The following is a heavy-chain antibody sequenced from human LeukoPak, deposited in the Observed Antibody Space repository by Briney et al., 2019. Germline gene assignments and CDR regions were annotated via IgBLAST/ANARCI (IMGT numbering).Heavy chain of an antibody. CDR2: IIPIFGTA. D-gene: IGHD3-22*01. V-gene: IGHV1-69*05. CDR3: AMGAEAYYYDSSGYYPYFDY. CDR1: GGTFSSYA. J-gene: IGHJ4*02. Sequence: SVKVPCKASGGTFSSYAISWVRQAPGQGLEWMGRIIPIFGTANYAQKFQGRVTITTDESTSTAYMELSSLRSEDTAVYYCAMGAEAYYYDSSGYYPYFDYWGQGTLVTVSS.